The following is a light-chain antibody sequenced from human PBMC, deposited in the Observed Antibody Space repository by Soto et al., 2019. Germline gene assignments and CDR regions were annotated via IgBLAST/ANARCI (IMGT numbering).Light chain of an antibody. CDR1: QSINSF. J-gene: IGKJ1*01. Sequence: EIVLTQSPATLSLSPGEGATLSCRASQSINSFLAWYQQRRGQAPRLLIPGASNRATGIPDRFSGSGSGTDFTLTISRLEPEDFSVNYCQQYGGSSRPFGQGTKVEVK. CDR3: QQYGGSSRP. CDR2: GAS. V-gene: IGKV3-20*01.